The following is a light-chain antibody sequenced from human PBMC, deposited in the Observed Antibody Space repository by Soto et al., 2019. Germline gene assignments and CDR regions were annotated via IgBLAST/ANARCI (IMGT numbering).Light chain of an antibody. CDR1: SSDVGGSNY. J-gene: IGLJ1*01. CDR2: DVS. V-gene: IGLV2-14*03. CDR3: GSYSISSTLYV. Sequence: QSVLTQPASVSGSPGQSITISCTGTSSDVGGSNYVSWYQQHPGKAPKLMIYDVSNRPSGVSNRFSGSKSGNTASLTFSGLHCEDDSDYYCGSYSISSTLYVFGTGTKVTVL.